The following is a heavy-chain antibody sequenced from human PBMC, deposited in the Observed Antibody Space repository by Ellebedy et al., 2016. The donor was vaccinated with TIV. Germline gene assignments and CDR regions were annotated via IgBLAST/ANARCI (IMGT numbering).Heavy chain of an antibody. V-gene: IGHV4-59*12. D-gene: IGHD3-22*01. J-gene: IGHJ4*02. CDR3: ASSGITMTVGS. CDR1: GAPLSSYY. Sequence: MPSETLSLTCSVSGAPLSSYYWTWIRQPPGKGLEWIGHVFYSGSTNYNPSLKSRVSISLDTSKDQFSLELRSVTAADTAMYFCASSGITMTVGSWGQGTLVTVPS. CDR2: VFYSGST.